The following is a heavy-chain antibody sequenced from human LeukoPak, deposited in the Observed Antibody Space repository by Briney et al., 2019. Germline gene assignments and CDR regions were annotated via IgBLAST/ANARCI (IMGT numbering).Heavy chain of an antibody. CDR3: ARDRNFDY. Sequence: ASVKVSCKASGYTFTSYGISWVRQAPGQGLEWMGWINPNSGGTNYAQKFQGWVTMTRDTSISTAYMELSRLRSDDTAVYYCARDRNFDYWGQGTLVTVSS. V-gene: IGHV1-2*04. CDR2: INPNSGGT. J-gene: IGHJ4*02. CDR1: GYTFTSYG.